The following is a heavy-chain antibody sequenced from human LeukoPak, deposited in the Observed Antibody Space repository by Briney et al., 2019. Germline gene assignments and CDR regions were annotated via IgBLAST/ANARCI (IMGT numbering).Heavy chain of an antibody. Sequence: PSETLSLTCTVSGYSISSGYYWGWIRQPPGKGLEWIGSIYHSGSTYYNPSLKSRVTISVDTSKNQFSLKLSSVTAADTAVYYCARADIVVVPAALFDYWGQGTLVTVSS. CDR1: GYSISSGYY. V-gene: IGHV4-38-2*02. D-gene: IGHD2-2*01. J-gene: IGHJ4*02. CDR2: IYHSGST. CDR3: ARADIVVVPAALFDY.